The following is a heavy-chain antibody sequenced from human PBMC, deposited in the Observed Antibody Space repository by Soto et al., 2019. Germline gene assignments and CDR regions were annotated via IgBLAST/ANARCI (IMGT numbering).Heavy chain of an antibody. J-gene: IGHJ3*02. D-gene: IGHD2-21*02. CDR2: IYYSGST. CDR1: GGSISSGAYY. Sequence: SLSLTCTFSGGSISSGAYYYSWIRQHPGKGLEWIGYIYYSGSTYYNPSLKSRVTISVDTSKNQFSLKLSSVTAADTAVYYCARGVVTALDAFDIWGQGTMVTV. V-gene: IGHV4-31*03. CDR3: ARGVVTALDAFDI.